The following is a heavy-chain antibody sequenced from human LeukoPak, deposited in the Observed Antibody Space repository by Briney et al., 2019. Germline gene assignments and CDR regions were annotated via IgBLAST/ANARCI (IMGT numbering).Heavy chain of an antibody. CDR1: GFTVSSNY. CDR2: IYSGGST. CDR3: AVEQWDRTAFDI. Sequence: GGSLRLSCAASGFTVSSNYMSWVRQAPGKGLEWVSVIYSGGSTYYADSVKGRFTISRDNSKNTLYLQMNSLRAEDTAVYYCAVEQWDRTAFDIWGQGTMVTVSS. D-gene: IGHD1-26*01. J-gene: IGHJ3*02. V-gene: IGHV3-53*01.